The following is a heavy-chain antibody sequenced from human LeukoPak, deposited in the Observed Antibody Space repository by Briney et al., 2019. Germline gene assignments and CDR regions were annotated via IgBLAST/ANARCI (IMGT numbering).Heavy chain of an antibody. J-gene: IGHJ4*02. CDR3: AREDTAMAGVDY. D-gene: IGHD5-18*01. CDR2: INANSGDT. Sequence: ASVKVSCKASGYTFTSYAMNWVRQAPGQGLEWMGWINANSGDTNYAQKFQGRVTMTRDMSTSTVYMELSSLRSEDTAVYYCAREDTAMAGVDYWGQGTLVTVSS. CDR1: GYTFTSYA. V-gene: IGHV1-2*02.